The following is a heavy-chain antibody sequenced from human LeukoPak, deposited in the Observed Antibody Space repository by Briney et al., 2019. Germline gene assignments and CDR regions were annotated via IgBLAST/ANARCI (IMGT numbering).Heavy chain of an antibody. D-gene: IGHD1-7*01. CDR3: ARDKDNWNYDY. CDR1: GFTVSSNF. CDR2: IYSGGST. Sequence: SGGSLRLSCAASGFTVSSNFMSWVRQAPGKGLEWVSVIYSGGSTYYADSVKGRFTISRDISKNTLYLQMNSLRAEDTAVYYCARDKDNWNYDYWGQGTLVTVSS. V-gene: IGHV3-53*05. J-gene: IGHJ4*02.